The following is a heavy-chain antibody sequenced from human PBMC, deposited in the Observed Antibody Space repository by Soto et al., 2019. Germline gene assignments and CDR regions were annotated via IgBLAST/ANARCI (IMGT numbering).Heavy chain of an antibody. J-gene: IGHJ6*02. CDR2: ISSSSSTI. V-gene: IGHV3-48*02. Sequence: EVQLVESGGGLVQPGGSLRLSCEASGFTLSSYSMNWARQAPGQGLEWVSYISSSSSTIYYADSVKRRFTISRDNAKNSLDLQMHSLRDEDTSVYYCARDNPRSSGCDVWGQGTTVTVSS. CDR1: GFTLSSYS. CDR3: ARDNPRSSGCDV.